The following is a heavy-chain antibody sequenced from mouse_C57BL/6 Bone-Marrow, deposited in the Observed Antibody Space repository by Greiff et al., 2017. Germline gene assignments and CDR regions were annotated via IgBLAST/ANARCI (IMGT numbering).Heavy chain of an antibody. Sequence: QVQLQQPGAELVMPGASVKLSCKASGYTFTSSWMHWVKQRPGQGLEWIGEIDPSDSHTNYKQKFKGKSTLTVDKSSSTAYMQLSSLTSEDSAVCYFARSELYWYIDVCGTETTVSVAS. J-gene: IGHJ1*03. CDR1: GYTFTSSW. V-gene: IGHV1-69*01. CDR2: IDPSDSHT. CDR3: ARSELYWYIDV.